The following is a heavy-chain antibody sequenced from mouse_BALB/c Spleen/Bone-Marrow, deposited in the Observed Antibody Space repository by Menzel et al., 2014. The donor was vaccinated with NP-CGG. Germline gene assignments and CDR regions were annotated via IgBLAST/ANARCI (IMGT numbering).Heavy chain of an antibody. CDR3: AREGYGYQYFDY. J-gene: IGHJ2*01. CDR2: IDTSDSYT. V-gene: IGHV1-69*01. Sequence: VNLVDSGAELVMPGASVKMSCKASGYTFTDYWMHWVKQRPGQGLEWIGAIDTSDSYTSYNQKFKGKATLTVDESSSTAYMQLSSLTSEDSAVYYCAREGYGYQYFDYWGQGTTLTVPS. CDR1: GYTFTDYW. D-gene: IGHD2-2*01.